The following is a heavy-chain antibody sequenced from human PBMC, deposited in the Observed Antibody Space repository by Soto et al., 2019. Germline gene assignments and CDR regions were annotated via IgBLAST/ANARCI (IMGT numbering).Heavy chain of an antibody. CDR2: IYYSGST. Sequence: SETLSLTCTVSGGSISSSSYYWGWIRQPPGKGLEWIGSIYYSGSTYYNPSLKSRVTISVDTSKNQFSLKLSSVTAADTAVYYCASPIGYCSSTSCSNLDYWGQGTLVTVSS. V-gene: IGHV4-39*01. CDR1: GGSISSSSYY. CDR3: ASPIGYCSSTSCSNLDY. J-gene: IGHJ4*02. D-gene: IGHD2-2*01.